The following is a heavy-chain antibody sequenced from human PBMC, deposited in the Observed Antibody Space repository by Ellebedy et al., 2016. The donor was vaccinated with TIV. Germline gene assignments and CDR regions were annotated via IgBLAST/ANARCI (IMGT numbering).Heavy chain of an antibody. J-gene: IGHJ4*02. CDR3: ARDEHDSSGLDY. Sequence: SETLSLTXTVSGGSISSSSYYWGWIRQPAGKGLEWIGRIYTSGSTNYNPSLKSRVTMSVDTSKNQFSLKLSSVTAADTAVYYCARDEHDSSGLDYWGQGTLVTVSS. V-gene: IGHV4-61*02. D-gene: IGHD3-22*01. CDR1: GGSISSSSYY. CDR2: IYTSGST.